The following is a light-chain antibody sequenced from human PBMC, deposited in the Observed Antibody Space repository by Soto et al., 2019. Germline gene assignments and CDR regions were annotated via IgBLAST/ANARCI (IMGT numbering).Light chain of an antibody. J-gene: IGKJ1*01. CDR3: LQYHNLWA. Sequence: DIPMTQSPATLSASVGDRVTITCRASQSISRWLTWYQQKPGKAPKLLIYEASSLESGVPSRFSGSGSGTEFTLTIGGLQSEDFTVYSCLQYHNLWAFGQGTKVEIK. V-gene: IGKV1-5*01. CDR2: EAS. CDR1: QSISRW.